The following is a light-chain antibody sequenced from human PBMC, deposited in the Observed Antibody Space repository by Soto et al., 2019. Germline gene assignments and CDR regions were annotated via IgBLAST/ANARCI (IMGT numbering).Light chain of an antibody. J-gene: IGLJ3*02. CDR3: QSYDSSLSVV. CDR1: SSNIGAGYD. Sequence: QSVLTQPPSLSGAPGQRVTISCTGRSSNIGAGYDVHWYQQLPGTAPKLLIYGNINRPAGVPDRFSGSKSDTSASLAITGLQAEDEADYDCQSYDSSLSVVFGGGTKVSVL. CDR2: GNI. V-gene: IGLV1-40*01.